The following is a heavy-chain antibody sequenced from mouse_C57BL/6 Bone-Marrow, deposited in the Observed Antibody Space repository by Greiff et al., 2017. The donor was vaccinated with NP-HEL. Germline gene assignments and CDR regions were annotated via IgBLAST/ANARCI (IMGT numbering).Heavy chain of an antibody. CDR3: ARDEGVYEGYYVGFAY. Sequence: EVMLVESGGGLVKPGGSLKLSCAASGFTFSSYAMSWVRQTPEKRLEWVATISDGGSYTSYPDNVKGRFTISRDNAKNTLYLQMSHLKSDDTAMYYCARDEGVYEGYYVGFAYWGQGTLVTVSA. CDR2: ISDGGSYT. D-gene: IGHD2-3*01. CDR1: GFTFSSYA. J-gene: IGHJ3*01. V-gene: IGHV5-4*01.